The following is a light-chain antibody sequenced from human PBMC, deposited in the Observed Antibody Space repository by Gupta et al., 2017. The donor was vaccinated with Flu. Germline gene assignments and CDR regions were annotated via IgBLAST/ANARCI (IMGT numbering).Light chain of an antibody. J-gene: IGKJ5*01. CDR3: QQFGGSPSFT. CDR1: QSISSRY. CDR2: GAS. V-gene: IGKV3-20*01. Sequence: SLSLSPGERATLSCRASQSISSRYLDWYQQKPGQAPRLLIYGASNRATGIPDRFSGSGSGTDFTLIISRMETEDFAIYYCQQFGGSPSFTFGQGTRLEIK.